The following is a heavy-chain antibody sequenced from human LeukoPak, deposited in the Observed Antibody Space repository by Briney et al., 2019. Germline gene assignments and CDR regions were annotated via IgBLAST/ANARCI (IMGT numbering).Heavy chain of an antibody. Sequence: PGGSLRLSCAASGFTFSSYAMHWVRQAPGKGLEWVAVISYDGSNKYYADPVKGRFTISRDNSKNTLYLQMNSLRAEDTALYYCARDGHGVPLDYWGQGTLVTVSS. CDR3: ARDGHGVPLDY. CDR1: GFTFSSYA. J-gene: IGHJ4*02. V-gene: IGHV3-30-3*01. CDR2: ISYDGSNK. D-gene: IGHD4-17*01.